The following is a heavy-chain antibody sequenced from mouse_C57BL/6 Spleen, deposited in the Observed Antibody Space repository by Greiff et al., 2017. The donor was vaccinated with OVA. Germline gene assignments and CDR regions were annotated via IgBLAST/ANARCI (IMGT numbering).Heavy chain of an antibody. D-gene: IGHD1-1*02. CDR2: ISNGGGST. V-gene: IGHV5-12*01. J-gene: IGHJ1*03. Sequence: EVQLVESGGGLVQPGGSLKLSCAASGFTFSDYYMYWVRQTPEKRLEWVAYISNGGGSTYYPDTVKGRFTISRDNAKNTLYLQMSRLKSEDTAMYYCARRRWDWYFDVWGTGTTVTVSS. CDR1: GFTFSDYY. CDR3: ARRRWDWYFDV.